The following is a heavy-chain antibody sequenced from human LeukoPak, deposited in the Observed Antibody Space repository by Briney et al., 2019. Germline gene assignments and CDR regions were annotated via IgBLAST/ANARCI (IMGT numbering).Heavy chain of an antibody. CDR1: GFTFSSYG. Sequence: GGSLRLSCSASGFTFSSYGMHWVRQAPGKGLEWVAFIRYDGSNKYYADSVKGRFTISRDNSKNTLYLQMNSLRAEDTAVYYCAKDRYYYDSSGYSIFDYWGQGTLVTVSS. CDR3: AKDRYYYDSSGYSIFDY. D-gene: IGHD3-22*01. V-gene: IGHV3-30*02. CDR2: IRYDGSNK. J-gene: IGHJ4*02.